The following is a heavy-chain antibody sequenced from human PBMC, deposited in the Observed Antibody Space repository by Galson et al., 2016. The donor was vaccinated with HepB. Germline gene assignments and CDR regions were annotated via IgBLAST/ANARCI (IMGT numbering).Heavy chain of an antibody. V-gene: IGHV3-33*01. D-gene: IGHD2/OR15-2a*01. Sequence: LRLSCAASGFTFSNYGMHWVRQPPGKGLEWVAVIWYDGSNKYYGDSVKGRFTISRDNSKNTLYLQMNSLRAEDTAVYYCARDRLYNWFDPWGQGTLVTVSS. CDR3: ARDRLYNWFDP. CDR1: GFTFSNYG. CDR2: IWYDGSNK. J-gene: IGHJ5*02.